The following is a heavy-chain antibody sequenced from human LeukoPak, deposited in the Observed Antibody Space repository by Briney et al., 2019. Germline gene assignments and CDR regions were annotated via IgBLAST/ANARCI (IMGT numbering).Heavy chain of an antibody. V-gene: IGHV3-20*04. J-gene: IGHJ6*02. D-gene: IGHD3-10*01. CDR1: GFTFDDYG. Sequence: PGVSLRLSCATSGFTFDDYGMSWVRQAPGKGLEWVSGINWNGGSTGYADSVKGRFTISRDNAKNSLYLQMNSLRAEDTALYYCARDVLLWFGETRNYGMDVWGQGTTVTVSS. CDR3: ARDVLLWFGETRNYGMDV. CDR2: INWNGGST.